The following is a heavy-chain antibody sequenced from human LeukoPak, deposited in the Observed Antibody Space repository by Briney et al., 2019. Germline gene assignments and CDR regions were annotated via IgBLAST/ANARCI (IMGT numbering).Heavy chain of an antibody. CDR3: ARDGRRGYGLDV. V-gene: IGHV3-48*01. Sequence: PGGSLRLSCAASGFTFSSYSMTWVRQAPGGGLEWVSYISGGSSSIYYADSVKGRFTVSRDNAKNSLYLQMNSLRAEDTAVYHCARDGRRGYGLDVWGQGTTVTVSS. J-gene: IGHJ6*02. CDR2: ISGGSSSI. CDR1: GFTFSSYS.